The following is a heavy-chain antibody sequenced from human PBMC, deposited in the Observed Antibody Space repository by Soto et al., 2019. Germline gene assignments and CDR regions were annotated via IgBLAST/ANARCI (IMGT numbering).Heavy chain of an antibody. CDR2: MNPNSGNT. CDR1: GYTFTSYD. V-gene: IGHV1-8*01. CDR3: AREQLGIEDDAFDI. Sequence: ASVKVSCKASGYTFTSYDINWVRQATGQGLEWMGWMNPNSGNTGYAQKFQGRVTMTRNTSISTAYMELSSLRSEDTAVYYCAREQLGIEDDAFDIWGQGTMVIGSS. J-gene: IGHJ3*02. D-gene: IGHD7-27*01.